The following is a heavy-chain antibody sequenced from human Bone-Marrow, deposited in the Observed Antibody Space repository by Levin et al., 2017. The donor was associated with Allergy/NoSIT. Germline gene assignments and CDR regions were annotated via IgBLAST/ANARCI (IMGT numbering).Heavy chain of an antibody. CDR2: IRPNSERT. CDR3: AREQGARGWYTVDF. D-gene: IGHD6-19*01. V-gene: IGHV3-23*01. J-gene: IGHJ4*02. Sequence: GGSLRLSCAASGFSFTNHAMTWVRHAPGKGLEWVSTIRPNSERTYFADSVKGRFTVSRDDSVNMMSLQMSSLRADDAAVYYCAREQGARGWYTVDFWGQGALVTVSS. CDR1: GFSFTNHA.